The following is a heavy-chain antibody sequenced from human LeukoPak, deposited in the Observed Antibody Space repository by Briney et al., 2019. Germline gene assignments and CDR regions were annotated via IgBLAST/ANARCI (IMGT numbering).Heavy chain of an antibody. V-gene: IGHV4-4*09. D-gene: IGHD2-15*01. CDR2: IYINGNT. CDR1: GGSITSDY. Sequence: PSETLSLTCTVSGGSITSDYWTWIRQPPGKGLEWIGFIYINGNTNYNPSLKRRVTISLDTSKNQFSLNLTSVTAADTALYYCARWSYYYYGMDVWGQGTTVTVSS. CDR3: ARWSYYYYGMDV. J-gene: IGHJ6*02.